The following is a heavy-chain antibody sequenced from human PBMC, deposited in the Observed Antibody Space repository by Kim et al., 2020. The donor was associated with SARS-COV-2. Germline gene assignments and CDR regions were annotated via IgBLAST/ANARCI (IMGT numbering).Heavy chain of an antibody. CDR1: EFTFSSYE. Sequence: GGSLRLSCVVSEFTFSSYEMNWVRQAPGKGLEWVSNIDYSGSTIYYADSVKGRFTISRDNAQNSLYLQMNSLRAEDTAVYYCARGRVSDYWGQGTLVTVSS. CDR3: ARGRVSDY. CDR2: IDYSGSTI. V-gene: IGHV3-48*03. D-gene: IGHD3-22*01. J-gene: IGHJ4*02.